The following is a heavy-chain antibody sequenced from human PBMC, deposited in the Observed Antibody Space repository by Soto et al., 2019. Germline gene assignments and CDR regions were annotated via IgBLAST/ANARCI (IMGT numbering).Heavy chain of an antibody. J-gene: IGHJ6*02. Sequence: ASVKVSCKASGGTFSSYAISWVRQAPGQGLEWMGGIIPIFGTANYAQKFQGRVTITADESTSTAYMELSSLRSEDTAVYYCASSTLGDTIFGVVTPNHYYYGMDVWGQGTTVTV. CDR1: GGTFSSYA. V-gene: IGHV1-69*13. D-gene: IGHD3-3*01. CDR3: ASSTLGDTIFGVVTPNHYYYGMDV. CDR2: IIPIFGTA.